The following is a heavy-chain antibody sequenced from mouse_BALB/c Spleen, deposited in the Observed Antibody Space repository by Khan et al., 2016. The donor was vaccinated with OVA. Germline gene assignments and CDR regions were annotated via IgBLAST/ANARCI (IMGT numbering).Heavy chain of an antibody. Sequence: EVELVESGPGLVKPSQSLSLTCTVTGYSITSDYAWNWIRQFPGNKLEWMGYISYSGSTSYNPSLKSRISITRDTSKNQFFLQLNFVTTEDTATYYCARDYGSSYAMDYWGQGTSVTGSS. J-gene: IGHJ4*01. V-gene: IGHV3-2*02. CDR3: ARDYGSSYAMDY. CDR2: ISYSGST. D-gene: IGHD1-1*01. CDR1: GYSITSDYA.